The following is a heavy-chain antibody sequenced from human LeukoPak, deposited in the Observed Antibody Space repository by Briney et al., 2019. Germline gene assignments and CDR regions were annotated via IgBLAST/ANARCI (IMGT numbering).Heavy chain of an antibody. V-gene: IGHV1-18*01. D-gene: IGHD5-24*01. CDR1: GYTFTSYG. CDR3: GGGGDGYNWGYYYYYMDV. CDR2: ISAYNGNT. J-gene: IGHJ6*03. Sequence: ASVKVSCKASGYTFTSYGISWVRQAPGQGLEWMGWISAYNGNTNYAQKLQGRVTMTTDTSTSTAYMELRSLRSDDTAVYYCGGGGDGYNWGYYYYYMDVWGKGTTVTVSS.